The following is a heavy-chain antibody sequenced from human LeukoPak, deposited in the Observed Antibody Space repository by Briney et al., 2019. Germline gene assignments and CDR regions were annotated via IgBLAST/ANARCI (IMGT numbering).Heavy chain of an antibody. CDR2: IRGNSERT. V-gene: IGHV3-23*01. Sequence: QSGGSLRLSCAASGFTFSAYAITWVRQAPGKGLEWVSAIRGNSERTYYADSVRGRFTIPRDNSKDTVYLQISSLRVEDTAVYYCAREQSGTRGWYTVDYWGQGTLVAVSS. CDR1: GFTFSAYA. CDR3: AREQSGTRGWYTVDY. J-gene: IGHJ4*02. D-gene: IGHD6-19*01.